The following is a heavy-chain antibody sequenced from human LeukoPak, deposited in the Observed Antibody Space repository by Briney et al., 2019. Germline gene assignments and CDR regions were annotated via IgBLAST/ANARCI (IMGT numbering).Heavy chain of an antibody. J-gene: IGHJ5*02. D-gene: IGHD1-14*01. CDR1: GGSFSGYY. V-gene: IGHV4-34*01. Sequence: SETLSLTCAVYGGSFSGYYWSWIRQPPGKGLEWIGEINHSGSTNYNPSLKSRVTISVDTSKNQFSLKLSSVTAADTAVYYCAGLIRPGWFDPWGQGTLVTVSS. CDR2: INHSGST. CDR3: AGLIRPGWFDP.